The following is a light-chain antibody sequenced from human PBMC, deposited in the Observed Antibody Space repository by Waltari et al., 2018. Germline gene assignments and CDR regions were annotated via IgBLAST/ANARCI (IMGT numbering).Light chain of an antibody. CDR1: QSLNSK. J-gene: IGKJ4*02. V-gene: IGKV3-15*01. CDR2: DGS. Sequence: EIVVTQSPPTLSVSPGERVTLSCTTSQSLNSKLAWYQQKVGQAPRLLIYDGSRRASGIPARFSGSESGTDFTLTISSLQSEDCAVYYCQQYKNWPSLSFGGGTKVEIK. CDR3: QQYKNWPSLS.